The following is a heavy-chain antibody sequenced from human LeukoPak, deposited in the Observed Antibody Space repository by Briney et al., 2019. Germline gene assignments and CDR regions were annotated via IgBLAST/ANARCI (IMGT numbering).Heavy chain of an antibody. CDR1: GFTFSSYG. V-gene: IGHV3-30*02. J-gene: IGHJ6*03. CDR2: IRYDGSNK. D-gene: IGHD3/OR15-3a*01. Sequence: GGSLRLSCAASGFTFSSYGMHWVRQAPGKGLEWVAFIRYDGSNKYYADSVKGRFTISRDNAKNTLYLQMNSLRAEDTAVYYCATVGPSRTSYYYMGVWGKGTTVTISS. CDR3: ATVGPSRTSYYYMGV.